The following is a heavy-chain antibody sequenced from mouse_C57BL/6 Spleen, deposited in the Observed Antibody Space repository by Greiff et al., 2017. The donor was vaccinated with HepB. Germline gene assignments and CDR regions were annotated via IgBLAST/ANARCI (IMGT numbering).Heavy chain of an antibody. D-gene: IGHD1-1*01. V-gene: IGHV14-2*01. CDR2: IDPEDGET. J-gene: IGHJ1*03. Sequence: EVQLQQSGAELVKPGASVKLSCTASGFNIKDYYMHWVKQRTEQGLEWIGRIDPEDGETKYAPNFQGKATITADTSSNTAYLQLSSLTSEDTAVYYCARGGGSSYWYFDVWGTGTTVTVAS. CDR3: ARGGGSSYWYFDV. CDR1: GFNIKDYY.